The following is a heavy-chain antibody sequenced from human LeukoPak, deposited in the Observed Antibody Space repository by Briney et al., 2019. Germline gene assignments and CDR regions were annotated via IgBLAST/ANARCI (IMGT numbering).Heavy chain of an antibody. CDR1: GFTFSSYW. CDR2: LNRDGSTT. CDR3: AQLWFGELCDY. V-gene: IGHV3-74*01. J-gene: IGHJ4*02. Sequence: PGGSLRLSCAASGFTFSSYWMHWVCQAPGKGLVWVSRLNRDGSTTNYADSVKGRFTISRDNSKNTLYLQMNSLRAEDTAVYYCAQLWFGELCDYWGQGTLVTVSS. D-gene: IGHD3-10*01.